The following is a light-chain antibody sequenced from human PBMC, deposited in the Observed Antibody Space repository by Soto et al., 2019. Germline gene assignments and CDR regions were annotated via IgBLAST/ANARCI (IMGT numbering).Light chain of an antibody. CDR1: QSVSSGY. Sequence: EIVLTQSPATLSLSPGERATLSCRASQSVSSGYLAWYQQKPGQAPRLLIYGASSRTTGIPDRFSGSGSGTDFTLTISRLEPEDFAVYYCQQYGSAPLTFGGGTKVEIK. J-gene: IGKJ4*02. CDR2: GAS. CDR3: QQYGSAPLT. V-gene: IGKV3-20*01.